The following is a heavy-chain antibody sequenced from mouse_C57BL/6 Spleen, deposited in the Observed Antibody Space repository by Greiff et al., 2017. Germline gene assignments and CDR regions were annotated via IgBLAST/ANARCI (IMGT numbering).Heavy chain of an antibody. V-gene: IGHV1-50*01. Sequence: QVQLQQPGAELVKPGASVKLSCKASGYTFTSYWMQWVKQRPGQGLEWIGEIDPSDSYTNYNQKFKGKATLTVDTSSSTAYMQLSSLTSEDSAVYYCARDYYSNSGFAYWGQGTLVTVSA. J-gene: IGHJ3*01. CDR1: GYTFTSYW. CDR3: ARDYYSNSGFAY. D-gene: IGHD2-5*01. CDR2: IDPSDSYT.